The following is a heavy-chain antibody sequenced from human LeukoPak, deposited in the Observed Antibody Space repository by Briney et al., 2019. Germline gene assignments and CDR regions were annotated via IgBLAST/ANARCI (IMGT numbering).Heavy chain of an antibody. CDR3: AREISSWYRTEGRFDP. Sequence: GGSLRLSCAPSEFTSSNYLMSWVRQAPGKGLEWVANIKQDGSEKYYMDSVKGRFTISRDNAKNSLYLKMNRLRAEDTAVYYCAREISSWYRTEGRFDPWGQGTLVTVSS. CDR1: EFTSSNYL. J-gene: IGHJ5*02. CDR2: IKQDGSEK. V-gene: IGHV3-7*01. D-gene: IGHD6-13*01.